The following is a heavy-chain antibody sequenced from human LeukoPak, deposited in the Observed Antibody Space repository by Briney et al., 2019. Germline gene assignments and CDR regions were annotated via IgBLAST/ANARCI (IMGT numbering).Heavy chain of an antibody. V-gene: IGHV4-34*01. Sequence: PSETLSLTCAVYGGSFSGYYWSWIRQPPGKGLEWIGEINHSGSTNYSPSLKSRVTISVDTSKNQFSLKLSSVTAADTAVYYCARGPLVYYYGSGSYYRWRYFDYWGQGTRVTVSS. CDR2: INHSGST. CDR3: ARGPLVYYYGSGSYYRWRYFDY. CDR1: GGSFSGYY. J-gene: IGHJ4*02. D-gene: IGHD3-10*01.